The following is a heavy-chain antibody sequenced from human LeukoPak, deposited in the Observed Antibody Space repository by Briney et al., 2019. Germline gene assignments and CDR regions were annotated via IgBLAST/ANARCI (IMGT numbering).Heavy chain of an antibody. Sequence: GASVKVSCKASGYTFTSYDISWVRQAPGQGLEWMGWISAYNGNTNYAQKLQGRVTMTTDTSTSTAYMELRSLRSDDTAVYYCARSGFDLAYCGGDCYSIPDYWGQGTLVTVSS. D-gene: IGHD2-21*02. J-gene: IGHJ4*02. V-gene: IGHV1-18*01. CDR3: ARSGFDLAYCGGDCYSIPDY. CDR1: GYTFTSYD. CDR2: ISAYNGNT.